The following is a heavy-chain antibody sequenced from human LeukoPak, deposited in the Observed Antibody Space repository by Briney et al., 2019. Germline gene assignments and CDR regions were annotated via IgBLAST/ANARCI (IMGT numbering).Heavy chain of an antibody. V-gene: IGHV1-69*05. CDR2: IIPIFGTA. CDR3: ARAYCGGDCYSGAFDY. Sequence: SVKVSYKASGGTFSSYAISWVRQAPGQGLEWMGRIIPIFGTANYAQKFQGRVTITTDESTSTAYMELSSLRSEDTAVYYCARAYCGGDCYSGAFDYWGQGTLVTVSS. D-gene: IGHD2-21*02. J-gene: IGHJ4*02. CDR1: GGTFSSYA.